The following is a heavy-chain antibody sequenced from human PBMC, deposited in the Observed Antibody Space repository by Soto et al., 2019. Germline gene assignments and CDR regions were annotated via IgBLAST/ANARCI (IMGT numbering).Heavy chain of an antibody. J-gene: IGHJ5*02. CDR3: ARSLFP. Sequence: QLQESGPGLVKPSQPLSLTCPVSGGSISSGGYYWSWIRQHPGKGLEWIGYIYHSGSTYYNPYHKTRVTIAVDTSKKQYSLKLSSVSAAEMAIYSWARSLFPGGEGTLNTFAS. CDR2: IYHSGST. CDR1: GGSISSGGYY. V-gene: IGHV4-31*03. D-gene: IGHD3-16*01.